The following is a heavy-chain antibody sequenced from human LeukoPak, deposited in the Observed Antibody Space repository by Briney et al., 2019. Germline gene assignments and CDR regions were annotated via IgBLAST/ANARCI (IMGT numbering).Heavy chain of an antibody. J-gene: IGHJ6*02. CDR3: ARGGYGSGSYYYYYYGMDV. CDR2: INYSGST. CDR1: GGSISSYY. D-gene: IGHD3-10*01. Sequence: SETLSLTCTVSGGSISSYYWSWIRQPPGKGLEWIGYINYSGSTNYNPSLKSRVTISVDTSKNQFSLKLSSVTAADTAVYYCARGGYGSGSYYYYYYGMDVWGQGTTVTVSS. V-gene: IGHV4-59*01.